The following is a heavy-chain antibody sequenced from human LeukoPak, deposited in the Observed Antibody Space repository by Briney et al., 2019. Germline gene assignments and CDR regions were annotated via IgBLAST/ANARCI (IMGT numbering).Heavy chain of an antibody. J-gene: IGHJ4*02. D-gene: IGHD2-15*01. V-gene: IGHV3-23*01. CDR3: ARRDIVVVVSASDY. CDR2: INYRYVHT. Sequence: GGSLRLSCTASRFTLSNYAMSGLRDAPGKALEWLSPINYRYVHTYYADSVEASFTIHRDNYKHTVSPKINSQRAEDTGVLYCARRDIVVVVSASDYGGQGTRVSVSS. CDR1: RFTLSNYA.